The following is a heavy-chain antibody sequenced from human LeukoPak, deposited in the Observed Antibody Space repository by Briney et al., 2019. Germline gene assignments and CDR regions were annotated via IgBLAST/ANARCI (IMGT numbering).Heavy chain of an antibody. V-gene: IGHV3-23*01. CDR3: ARGANYDILTGPGYGMDV. CDR1: GFTFSSYD. D-gene: IGHD3-9*01. J-gene: IGHJ6*02. Sequence: PGGSLTLSCAASGFTFSSYDMSWVRQAPGKGLEWVSAISGRGGSTYYADSVKGRFTISRDNSKNTLYLQMNTLRAEDTAVYYWARGANYDILTGPGYGMDVWGQGTTVTVSS. CDR2: ISGRGGST.